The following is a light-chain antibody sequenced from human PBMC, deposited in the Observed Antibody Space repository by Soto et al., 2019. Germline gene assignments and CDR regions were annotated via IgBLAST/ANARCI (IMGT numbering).Light chain of an antibody. CDR3: CSYAGSSTYD. CDR2: EVS. Sequence: QSALTQPASVSGSPGQSITISCTGTSSDVGSYNLVSWYQQHPGKAPKLMIYEVSKRPSGVSNRFSVSKSGNTASLTISGLQAEDEADYYCCSYAGSSTYDFGTGTKVTVL. CDR1: SSDVGSYNL. J-gene: IGLJ1*01. V-gene: IGLV2-23*02.